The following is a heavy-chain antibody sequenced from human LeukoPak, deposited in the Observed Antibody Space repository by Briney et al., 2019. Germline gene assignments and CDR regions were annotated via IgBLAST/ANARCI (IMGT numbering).Heavy chain of an antibody. Sequence: PSETLSLTCTVSGGSIRSSYYYWGWIRQPPGKGLEWIGSIYDSGSTYYNPSLKSRVTISVDTSKNQFSLHLNSVTPEDTAAYYCARRLTQYDCFDPWGQGILVTVSS. CDR1: GGSIRSSYYY. J-gene: IGHJ5*02. CDR3: ARRLTQYDCFDP. D-gene: IGHD2-2*01. CDR2: IYDSGST. V-gene: IGHV4-39*01.